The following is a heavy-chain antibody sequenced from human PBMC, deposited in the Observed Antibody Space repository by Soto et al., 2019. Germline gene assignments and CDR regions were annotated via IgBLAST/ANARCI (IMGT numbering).Heavy chain of an antibody. V-gene: IGHV3-33*01. CDR1: GFTFSSYG. CDR2: IWYDGSNK. J-gene: IGHJ3*02. Sequence: GGSLRLSCAAAGFTFSSYGMHWVRQAPGKGLEWVAVIWYDGSNKYYADSVKGRFTTSRDNSKNTLYLQMNSLRAEDTAVYYCATYSSSSDAFDIWGQGTMVTVSS. CDR3: ATYSSSSDAFDI. D-gene: IGHD6-6*01.